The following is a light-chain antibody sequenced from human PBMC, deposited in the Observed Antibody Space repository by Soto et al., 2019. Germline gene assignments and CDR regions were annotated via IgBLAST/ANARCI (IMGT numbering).Light chain of an antibody. J-gene: IGKJ3*01. Sequence: EIVLTQSPATLSLSPGERATLSCRASQSVSSYLAWYQQKPGQAPRLLIYDASNRATGIPARFSGSGSGTDFTLTISSLEPEDFAVYYCQQRSNWPALFTFGPGNKVDIK. V-gene: IGKV3-11*01. CDR2: DAS. CDR3: QQRSNWPALFT. CDR1: QSVSSY.